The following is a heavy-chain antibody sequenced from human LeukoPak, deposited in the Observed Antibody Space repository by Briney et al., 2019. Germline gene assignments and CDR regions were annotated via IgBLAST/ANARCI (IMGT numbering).Heavy chain of an antibody. CDR2: INPNSGGT. J-gene: IGHJ4*02. CDR3: ARDHKGEMATTNFDY. V-gene: IGHV1-2*02. D-gene: IGHD5-24*01. CDR1: GYTFTGYY. Sequence: ASVKASCKASGYTFTGYYMHWVRQAPGQGLEWMGWINPNSGGTNYAQKFQGRVTMTRDTSISTAYMELSRLRSDDTAVYYCARDHKGEMATTNFDYWGQGTLVTVSS.